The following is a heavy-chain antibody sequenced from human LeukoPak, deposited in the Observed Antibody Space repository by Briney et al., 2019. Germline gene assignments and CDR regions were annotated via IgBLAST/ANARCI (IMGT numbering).Heavy chain of an antibody. V-gene: IGHV3-7*01. CDR2: INHDGSER. J-gene: IGHJ4*02. Sequence: GGSLRLSCAASGFTFSSYWMSWVRQVPGKGLEWVANINHDGSERYYVDSVKGRFTISRDNAKESLYLQMNSLRAEDTVVYYCARLEYCTSSSCYSLRYWGQGTLVTVSS. D-gene: IGHD2-2*02. CDR1: GFTFSSYW. CDR3: ARLEYCTSSSCYSLRY.